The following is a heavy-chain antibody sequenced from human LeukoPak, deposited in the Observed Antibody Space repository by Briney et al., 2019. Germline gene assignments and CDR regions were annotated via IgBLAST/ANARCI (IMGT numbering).Heavy chain of an antibody. Sequence: GGSLRLSCAASGFTFDGYGMSWVRQAPGKGLEWVSGVNWNGDNTDYADSVKGRFTISRDNAKNSLYLQMNSLRAEDTALYYCARGFDGNFDYWGQGTLVTVSP. CDR2: VNWNGDNT. CDR3: ARGFDGNFDY. V-gene: IGHV3-20*04. D-gene: IGHD3-9*01. J-gene: IGHJ4*02. CDR1: GFTFDGYG.